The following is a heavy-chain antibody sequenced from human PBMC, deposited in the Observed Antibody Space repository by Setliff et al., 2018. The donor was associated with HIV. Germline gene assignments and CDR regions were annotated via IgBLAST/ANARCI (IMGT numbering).Heavy chain of an antibody. V-gene: IGHV5-51*01. CDR1: GYSLLNNW. CDR3: ARHITGISFFSYMDV. Sequence: GESLKISCEASGYSLLNNWIGWVRQMPGKGLEWMGIIYPGDSDTRYSPSFQGQVTISADKSISTAYLQWSSLKASDTAMYYCARHITGISFFSYMDVWGTGTTVTVSS. CDR2: IYPGDSDT. D-gene: IGHD1-20*01. J-gene: IGHJ6*03.